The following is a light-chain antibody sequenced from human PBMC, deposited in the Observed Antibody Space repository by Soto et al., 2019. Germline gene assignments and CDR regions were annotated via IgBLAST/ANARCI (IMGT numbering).Light chain of an antibody. V-gene: IGKV3-15*01. CDR1: QSVRSE. Sequence: EIVMTQSADTLSVSPGDRATLSCWASQSVRSELAWYQQKPGQAPRLLIFGASTRATGIPARFSSSGSGTEFNLTISSLQSEDVGVYYCQQYKEWFSFGGGTKVQLK. J-gene: IGKJ4*01. CDR2: GAS. CDR3: QQYKEWFS.